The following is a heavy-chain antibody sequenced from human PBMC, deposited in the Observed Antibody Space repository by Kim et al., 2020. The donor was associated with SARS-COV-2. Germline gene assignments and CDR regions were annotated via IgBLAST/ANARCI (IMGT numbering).Heavy chain of an antibody. CDR3: AREGGGSPRGDFDY. CDR2: IYHSGST. D-gene: IGHD2-15*01. CDR1: GYSISSGYY. V-gene: IGHV4-38-2*02. J-gene: IGHJ4*02. Sequence: SETLSLTCTVSGYSISSGYYWGWIRQPPGKGLEWIGSIYHSGSTYYNPSLKSRVTISVDTSKNQFSLKLSSVTAADTAVYYCAREGGGSPRGDFDYWGQGTLVTVSS.